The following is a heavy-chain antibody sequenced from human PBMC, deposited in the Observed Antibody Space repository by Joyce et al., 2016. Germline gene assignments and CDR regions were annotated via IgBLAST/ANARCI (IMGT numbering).Heavy chain of an antibody. CDR3: ARSQWLAPLMY. D-gene: IGHD6-19*01. J-gene: IGHJ4*02. V-gene: IGHV4-34*02. Sequence: QVQLQHWGAGLLKTSETLSLTCAVYSGPFSCFYWIWLRQPPGKGLEWIGDITNGGATRYNPSLKSRLTMSVDTSRKEFSLKLSYVTVADTAIYYCARSQWLAPLMYWGQGTPVTVSS. CDR2: ITNGGAT. CDR1: SGPFSCFY.